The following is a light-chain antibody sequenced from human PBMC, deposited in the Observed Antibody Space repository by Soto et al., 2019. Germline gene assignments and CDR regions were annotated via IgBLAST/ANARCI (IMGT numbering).Light chain of an antibody. J-gene: IGLJ1*01. Sequence: QSALTQPASVSGSPGQSITISCTGTSSDVGGYNYVSWYQQHPGKAPKLMIYDVSNRPSGVSNRFPGSKSGNTASLTISGLQAEDEADYYCSSYTSSSTPYVSGTGTKVTVL. CDR2: DVS. V-gene: IGLV2-14*01. CDR3: SSYTSSSTPYV. CDR1: SSDVGGYNY.